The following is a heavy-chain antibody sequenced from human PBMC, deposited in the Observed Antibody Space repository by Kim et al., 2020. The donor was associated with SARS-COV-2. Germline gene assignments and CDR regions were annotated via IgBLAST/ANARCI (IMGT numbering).Heavy chain of an antibody. CDR3: ARVLNSGCSFRVFDI. CDR2: IKSDGGST. D-gene: IGHD1-26*01. CDR1: GFTFSSNW. Sequence: GGSLRLSCAASGFTFSSNWMHWVRQAPGKGLVWVSRIKSDGGSTNYADSVKGRFAISRDNAKNTLYLEMNSLRAEDTAVYYCARVLNSGCSFRVFDIWGQGTMVTVSS. J-gene: IGHJ3*02. V-gene: IGHV3-74*01.